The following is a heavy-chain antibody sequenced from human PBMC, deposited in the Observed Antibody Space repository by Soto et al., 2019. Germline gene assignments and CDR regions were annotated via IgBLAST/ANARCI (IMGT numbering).Heavy chain of an antibody. Sequence: LSLTCAISGDSVSSNSAAWNWIRQSPSRGLEWLGRTYYRSKWYNDYAVSVKSRITINPDTSKNQFSLQLNSVTPEDTAVYYWARGTVALRLRILNWFYPWGQGTLVTGSS. CDR1: GDSVSSNSAA. V-gene: IGHV6-1*01. CDR3: ARGTVALRLRILNWFYP. D-gene: IGHD5-12*01. J-gene: IGHJ5*02. CDR2: TYYRSKWYN.